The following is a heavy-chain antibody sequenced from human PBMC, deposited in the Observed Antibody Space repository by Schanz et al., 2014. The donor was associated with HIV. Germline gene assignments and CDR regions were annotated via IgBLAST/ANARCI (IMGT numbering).Heavy chain of an antibody. J-gene: IGHJ3*02. D-gene: IGHD3-10*01. CDR2: ISSDGSEE. Sequence: VQLVESGGAFVQPGGSLRLSCAGSGFIFRDYALHWVRQAPGKGLEWVAVISSDGSEEYFADSVKGRFTISRDNSQNTMYLQMNRLRAEDTAVYYCARENPLYYYLHGGPFDIWGQGTMVTVSS. CDR3: ARENPLYYYLHGGPFDI. CDR1: GFIFRDYA. V-gene: IGHV3-30*04.